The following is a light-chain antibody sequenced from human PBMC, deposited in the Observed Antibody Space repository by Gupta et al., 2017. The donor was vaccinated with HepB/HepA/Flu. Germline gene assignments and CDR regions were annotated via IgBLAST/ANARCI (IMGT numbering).Light chain of an antibody. V-gene: IGKV3-15*01. CDR2: GAS. Sequence: ELVITQSPASLSVSPGERATLSCRASQSISSNLAWYQQKPGQAPRLLIYGASPRATGVPARFSGSGSGTEFILTISSLQSEDIAVYYCQQYTNWPRTFGQGTTVEIK. CDR3: QQYTNWPRT. CDR1: QSISSN. J-gene: IGKJ1*01.